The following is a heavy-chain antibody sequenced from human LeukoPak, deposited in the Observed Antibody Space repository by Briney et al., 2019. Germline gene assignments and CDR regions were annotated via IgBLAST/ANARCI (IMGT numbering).Heavy chain of an antibody. CDR2: ISSSSSYI. J-gene: IGHJ6*03. D-gene: IGHD3-22*01. CDR1: GFTFSSYS. Sequence: GGSLRLSCAASGFTFSSYSMNWVRQAPGKGLEWVSSISSSSSYIYYADSVKGRFTISRDNAKNSLYLQMNSLRAEDTAVYYCARDYYYDSTGYYSMDVWGKGTTVTVSS. V-gene: IGHV3-21*01. CDR3: ARDYYYDSTGYYSMDV.